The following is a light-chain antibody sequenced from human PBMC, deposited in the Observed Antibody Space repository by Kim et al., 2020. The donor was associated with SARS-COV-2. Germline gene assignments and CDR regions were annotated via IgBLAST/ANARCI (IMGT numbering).Light chain of an antibody. V-gene: IGKV1-5*03. CDR1: QSISSW. CDR3: QQYSNYWT. CDR2: KAS. J-gene: IGKJ1*01. Sequence: RAASVGDGFTITGRASQSISSWLAWYQQKPGKAPNLLIYKASSLESGVTSRFRGSGTGTEFTLTISGLQPEDFATYYCQQYSNYWTFGQGTKLEI.